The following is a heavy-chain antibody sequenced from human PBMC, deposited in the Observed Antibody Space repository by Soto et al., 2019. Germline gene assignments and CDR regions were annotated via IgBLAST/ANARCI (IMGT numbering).Heavy chain of an antibody. J-gene: IGHJ5*02. Sequence: QVQLQESGPGLVKPSQTLSLTCTVSGGSISSGGYYWSWIRQHPGKGLEWIGYIYYSGSTYYNPSLKSRVTISVDTSKNQFSLKLSSVTAADTAVYYCARAGCSGGSCYLRLGPNWFDPWGQGTLVTVSS. CDR1: GGSISSGGYY. D-gene: IGHD2-15*01. CDR2: IYYSGST. CDR3: ARAGCSGGSCYLRLGPNWFDP. V-gene: IGHV4-31*03.